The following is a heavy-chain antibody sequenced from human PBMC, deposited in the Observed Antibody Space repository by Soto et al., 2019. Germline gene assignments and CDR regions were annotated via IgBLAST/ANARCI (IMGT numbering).Heavy chain of an antibody. V-gene: IGHV3-23*01. CDR3: ARDFAVRQPPTWFDP. CDR2: ISAGGGSS. D-gene: IGHD1-1*01. J-gene: IGHJ5*02. CDR1: GFTFSSYA. Sequence: PGGSLRLSCAASGFTFSSYAMGWVRQAPGKGLECISCISAGGGSSYYADSVKDRFTVSRDNSKNTLFLQMDNLRVEDTAVYYCARDFAVRQPPTWFDPWGQGTLVTVSS.